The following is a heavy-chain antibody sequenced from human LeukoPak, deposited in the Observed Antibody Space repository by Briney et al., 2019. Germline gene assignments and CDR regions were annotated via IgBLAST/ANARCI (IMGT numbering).Heavy chain of an antibody. CDR3: VRTSNNWFDP. J-gene: IGHJ5*02. V-gene: IGHV3-74*01. CDR2: INSDGSST. Sequence: GGSLRLSCAASGFTFSSYWMHWVRQAPGKGLVWVSLINSDGSSTTYADSVKGRFTISRDNAKNTFYLQMNSLRAEDTAVYYCVRTSNNWFDPWGQGTLVTVSS. CDR1: GFTFSSYW.